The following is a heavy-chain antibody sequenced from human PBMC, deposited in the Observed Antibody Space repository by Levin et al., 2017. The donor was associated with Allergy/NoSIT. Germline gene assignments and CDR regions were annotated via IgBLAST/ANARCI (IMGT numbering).Heavy chain of an antibody. D-gene: IGHD3-10*01. CDR3: ARDGPLLLWFGELKAAFDI. Sequence: PGGSLRLSCAASGFTFSSYSMNWVRQAPGKGLEWVSSISSSSSYIYYADSVKGRFTISRDNAKNSLYLQMNSLRAEDTAVYYCARDGPLLLWFGELKAAFDIWGQGTMVTVSS. CDR2: ISSSSSYI. J-gene: IGHJ3*02. V-gene: IGHV3-21*01. CDR1: GFTFSSYS.